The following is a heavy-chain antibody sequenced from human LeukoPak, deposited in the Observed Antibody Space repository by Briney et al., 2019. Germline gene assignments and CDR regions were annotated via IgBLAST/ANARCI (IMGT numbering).Heavy chain of an antibody. J-gene: IGHJ4*02. D-gene: IGHD5-24*01. CDR1: GFTFRDYS. CDR2: IGISSGNT. V-gene: IGHV3-48*01. Sequence: GGSLRLSCAASGFTFRDYSMNWVRQAPGKGLEWIPYIGISSGNTKYADSVKGRFTISGDKAKNSLYLQMNRLRVEDTAVYYCARDYKYAFDNWGQGTLVPVSS. CDR3: ARDYKYAFDN.